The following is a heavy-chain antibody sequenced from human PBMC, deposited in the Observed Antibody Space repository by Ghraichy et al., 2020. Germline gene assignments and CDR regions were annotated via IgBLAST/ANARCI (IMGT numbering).Heavy chain of an antibody. J-gene: IGHJ4*02. CDR2: LYHSGST. D-gene: IGHD3-10*01. CDR3: AGSSDYLNY. CDR1: GYSISSAYY. V-gene: IGHV4-38-2*02. Sequence: SETLSLTCTVSGYSISSAYYWGWIRQPPGKGLEWIGSLYHSGSTYYNPSLKSRVTISVDTSKNQFSLKLNSVTAADTAVYYCAGSSDYLNYWGQGALVTVSS.